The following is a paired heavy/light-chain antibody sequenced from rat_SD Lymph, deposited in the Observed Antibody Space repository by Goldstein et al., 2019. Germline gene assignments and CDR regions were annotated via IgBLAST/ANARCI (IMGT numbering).Heavy chain of an antibody. J-gene: IGHJ4*01. V-gene: IGHV5-29*01. Sequence: EVQLVESGGGLVQPGRSMKLSCAASGFTFSNYGMAWVRQAPTKGLEWVATISYDGSSTYYRDSVKGRFTISRDNAKSTLYLQMNSLRSEDTATYYCTRGDYYDGTHYYAGVMDAWGQGASVTVSS. CDR1: GFTFSNYG. CDR2: ISYDGSST. D-gene: IGHD1-12*02. CDR3: TRGDYYDGTHYYAGVMDA.
Light chain of an antibody. CDR1: KSISNN. V-gene: IGKV16S1*01. CDR2: SGS. J-gene: IGKJ1*01. CDR3: QQYNESTWT. Sequence: DVQMTQSPSYLAASPGESVSISCKASKSISNNLAWYQEKPGKANKLLIHSGSTLQSGTPSRFSGSGSGTDFTLTIRSLESEDFAVYYCQQYNESTWTFGGGTKLELK.